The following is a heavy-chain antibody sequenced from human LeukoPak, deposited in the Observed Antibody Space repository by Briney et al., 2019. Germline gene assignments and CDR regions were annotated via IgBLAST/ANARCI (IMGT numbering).Heavy chain of an antibody. J-gene: IGHJ4*02. CDR3: ARDRGYSYGYDY. CDR1: GGSISSSSYY. Sequence: SSETLSLTCTVSGGSISSSSYYWGWIRQPPGKGLEWIGSIYYSGSTYYNPSLKSRVTISVDTSKNQFSLKLSSVTAADTAVYYCARDRGYSYGYDYWGQGTLVTVSS. CDR2: IYYSGST. D-gene: IGHD5-18*01. V-gene: IGHV4-39*07.